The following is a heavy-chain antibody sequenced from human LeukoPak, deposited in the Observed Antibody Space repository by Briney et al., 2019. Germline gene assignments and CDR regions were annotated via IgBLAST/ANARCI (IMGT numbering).Heavy chain of an antibody. CDR2: ISGSGGST. V-gene: IGHV3-23*01. CDR3: AKLRLLDFDY. D-gene: IGHD2-15*01. Sequence: GGSLRLSCAASGFTFSSYAMTWVRQAPDKGLEWVSAISGSGGSTYYADSVKGRFTISRDNSKNTLYLQMNSLRAEDTAVYYCAKLRLLDFDYWGQGTLVTVSS. J-gene: IGHJ4*02. CDR1: GFTFSSYA.